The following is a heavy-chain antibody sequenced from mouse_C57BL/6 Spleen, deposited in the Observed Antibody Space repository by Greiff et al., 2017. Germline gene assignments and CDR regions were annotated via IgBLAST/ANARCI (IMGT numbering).Heavy chain of an antibody. CDR2: IYPRSGNT. J-gene: IGHJ4*01. Sequence: VQVVESGAELARPGASVKLSCKASGYTFTSYGISWVKQRTGQGLEWIGEIYPRSGNTYYNEKFKGKATLTADQSSSTAYMELRSLTSEDSAVYFCARGGITTVVDYYAMDYWGQGTSVTVSS. V-gene: IGHV1-81*01. D-gene: IGHD1-1*01. CDR3: ARGGITTVVDYYAMDY. CDR1: GYTFTSYG.